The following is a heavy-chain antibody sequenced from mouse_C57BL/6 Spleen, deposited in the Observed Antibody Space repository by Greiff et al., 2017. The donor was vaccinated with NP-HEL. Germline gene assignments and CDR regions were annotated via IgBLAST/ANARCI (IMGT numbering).Heavy chain of an antibody. CDR3: TRRGYYGYDGFAY. D-gene: IGHD2-2*01. CDR1: GFTFSDAW. V-gene: IGHV6-6*01. CDR2: IRNKANNHAT. Sequence: EVKVEESGGGLVQPEGSMKLSCAASGFTFSDAWMDWVRQSPEKGLEWVAEIRNKANNHATYYAESVKGRFTISRDDSKSSVYLQMNSLRAEDTGIYYCTRRGYYGYDGFAYWGQGTLVTVSA. J-gene: IGHJ3*01.